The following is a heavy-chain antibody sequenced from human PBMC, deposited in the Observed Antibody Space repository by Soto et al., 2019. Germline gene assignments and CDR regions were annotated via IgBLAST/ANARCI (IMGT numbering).Heavy chain of an antibody. J-gene: IGHJ6*02. CDR2: INGGSTT. D-gene: IGHD3-3*01. V-gene: IGHV3-23*01. CDR1: GFTFSSYA. CDR3: AIDKDWSGVYGMDV. Sequence: EVQLLESGGGLVQPGGSLRLSCAASGFTFSSYAMSWVRQAPGKGLEWVTAINGGSTTYYADSVKGRFTISRDNSKYTLDLQMNSLRAEDTAVYYCAIDKDWSGVYGMDVWGQGTTVTVSS.